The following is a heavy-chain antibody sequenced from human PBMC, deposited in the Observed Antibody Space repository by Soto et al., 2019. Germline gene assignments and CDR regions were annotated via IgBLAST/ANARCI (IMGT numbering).Heavy chain of an antibody. V-gene: IGHV4-39*01. J-gene: IGHJ6*03. D-gene: IGHD3-10*01. CDR3: ARTGSYYNQYYYYYYYMDV. CDR2: IYYSGST. Sequence: PSETLSLTCTVSGGSISSSSYYWGWIRQPPGKGLEWIGSIYYSGSTYYNPSLKSRVTISVDTSKNQFSLKLSSVTAADTAVYYCARTGSYYNQYYYYYYYMDVWGKGTTVTVSS. CDR1: GGSISSSSYY.